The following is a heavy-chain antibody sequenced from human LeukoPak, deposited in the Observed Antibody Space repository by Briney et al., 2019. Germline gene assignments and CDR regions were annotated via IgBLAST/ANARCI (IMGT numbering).Heavy chain of an antibody. V-gene: IGHV4-61*02. Sequence: SETLSLTCTVSGGSISSSSYYWSWIRQPAGKGLEWIGRIYTSGSTNYNPSLKSRVTMSVNTSKNQFSLKLSPVTAADTAVYYCARDLAQWLVLGSISYPDVWGQGTTVSVSS. CDR3: ARDLAQWLVLGSISYPDV. J-gene: IGHJ6*02. CDR1: GGSISSSSYY. CDR2: IYTSGST. D-gene: IGHD6-19*01.